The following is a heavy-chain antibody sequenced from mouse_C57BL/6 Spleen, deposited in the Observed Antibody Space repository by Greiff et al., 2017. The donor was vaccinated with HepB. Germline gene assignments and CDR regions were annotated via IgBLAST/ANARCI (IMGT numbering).Heavy chain of an antibody. CDR3: AREPYYYGSSPYAMDY. J-gene: IGHJ4*01. CDR1: GYTFTSYW. V-gene: IGHV1-55*01. Sequence: QVQLQQPGAELVKPGASVKMSCKASGYTFTSYWITWVKQRPGQGLEWIGDIYPGSGSTNYNEKFKSKATLTVDTSSSTAYMQLSSLTSEDSAVYYCAREPYYYGSSPYAMDYWGQGTSVTVSS. CDR2: IYPGSGST. D-gene: IGHD1-1*01.